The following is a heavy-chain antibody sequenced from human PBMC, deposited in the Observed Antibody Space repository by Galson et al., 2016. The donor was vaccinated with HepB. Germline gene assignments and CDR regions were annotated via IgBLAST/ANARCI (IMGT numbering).Heavy chain of an antibody. J-gene: IGHJ4*02. D-gene: IGHD2-21*01. Sequence: QSGAEVKKPGASLKISCKASGYSFSIFWIAWVRQMPGKGLEWLGIIYPGDSETRYSPSFQGQVTFSVDKSTSTAYLSWSSLKASDSGTYYCARHGYCGDIGCRDLDSWGQGPLVTVSS. CDR3: ARHGYCGDIGCRDLDS. CDR1: GYSFSIFW. V-gene: IGHV5-51*01. CDR2: IYPGDSET.